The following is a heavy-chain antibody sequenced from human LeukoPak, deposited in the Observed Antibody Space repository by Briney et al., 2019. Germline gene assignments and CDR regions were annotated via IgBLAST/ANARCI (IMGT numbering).Heavy chain of an antibody. CDR3: ARGPWSDTHFDY. D-gene: IGHD2-8*02. Sequence: PSETLSLTCAVSGGSIRSGGYSWSWIRQPPAKDLAWIGYIYHSGSTYYNPSLKSRVTIAVDRSKNQFSLKLSSVTAADTAVYYCARGPWSDTHFDYWGQGTLVTVSS. J-gene: IGHJ4*02. CDR1: GGSIRSGGYS. CDR2: IYHSGST. V-gene: IGHV4-30-2*01.